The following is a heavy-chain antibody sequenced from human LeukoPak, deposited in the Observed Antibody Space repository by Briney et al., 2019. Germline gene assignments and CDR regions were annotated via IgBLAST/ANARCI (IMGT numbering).Heavy chain of an antibody. CDR2: IYYSGST. Sequence: TLSLTCTVSGGSISSGDYYWSWIRQPPGKGLEWIGYIYYSGSTYYNPSLKSRVTISVDTSKNQFSLKLSSVTAADTAVYYCARGTVEAADVWYFDLWGRGTLVTVSS. CDR1: GGSISSGDYY. J-gene: IGHJ2*01. V-gene: IGHV4-30-4*08. CDR3: ARGTVEAADVWYFDL. D-gene: IGHD2-15*01.